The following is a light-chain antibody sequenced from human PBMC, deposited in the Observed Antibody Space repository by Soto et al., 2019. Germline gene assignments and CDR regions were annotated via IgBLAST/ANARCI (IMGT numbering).Light chain of an antibody. Sequence: DIQMTQSPSTLSASVGDRVTITCRASQSISSWLAWYQQKPGKAPNLLIYDASSLQSGVPSRFSGSGSGTEFTLTISSRQPDDFATYYCQQYSSYPWTFGQGTKVEIK. CDR2: DAS. J-gene: IGKJ1*01. CDR1: QSISSW. CDR3: QQYSSYPWT. V-gene: IGKV1-5*01.